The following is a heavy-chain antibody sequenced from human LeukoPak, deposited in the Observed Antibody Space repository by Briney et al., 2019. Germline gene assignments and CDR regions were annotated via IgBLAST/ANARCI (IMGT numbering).Heavy chain of an antibody. V-gene: IGHV3-23*01. CDR2: ISGSGGST. CDR3: AKHRTRYYYDSSGYYYVGLL. Sequence: GGSLRLSCAASGFTFSSYAMSWVRQAPGQGLDWVSAISGSGGSTYYADSVKGRFTISRDNPKNTLYLQMNSLRAEDTAVYYCAKHRTRYYYDSSGYYYVGLLWGQGTLVTVSS. CDR1: GFTFSSYA. D-gene: IGHD3-22*01. J-gene: IGHJ4*02.